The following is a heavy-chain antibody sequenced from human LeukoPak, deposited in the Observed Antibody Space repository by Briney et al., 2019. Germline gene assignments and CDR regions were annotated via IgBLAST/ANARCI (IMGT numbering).Heavy chain of an antibody. CDR1: GFTFSSYE. V-gene: IGHV3-48*03. CDR2: VSSSGCTI. CDR3: ARSLVVGATYPYH. D-gene: IGHD1-26*01. Sequence: GSLRLSCAASGFTFSSYEMNWVRQAPGKGLEWVSYVSSSGCTIYYADSVKGRFTISRDNAKNSLYLQLNSLRAEDTAVYYCARSLVVGATYPYHWGQGTLVTVSS. J-gene: IGHJ5*02.